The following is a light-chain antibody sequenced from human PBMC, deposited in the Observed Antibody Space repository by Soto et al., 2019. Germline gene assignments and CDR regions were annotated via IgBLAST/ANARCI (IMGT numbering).Light chain of an antibody. J-gene: IGKJ1*01. V-gene: IGKV3-20*01. CDR1: QSVSSNF. CDR3: QQYGSSGT. Sequence: EIMLTQSPCALSLSPGERTTLSCRASQSVSSNFLDWYQQKPGQAPRLLIYGASNRATGIPDRFSGSGSGTDFTLTISRLEPEDFAVYYCQQYGSSGTFGQGTKVDIK. CDR2: GAS.